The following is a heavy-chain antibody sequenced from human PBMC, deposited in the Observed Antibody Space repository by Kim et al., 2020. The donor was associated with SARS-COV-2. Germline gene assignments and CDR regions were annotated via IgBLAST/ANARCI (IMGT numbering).Heavy chain of an antibody. V-gene: IGHV3-48*02. CDR3: VRGIWSPYYY. CDR1: GFAFNTYN. J-gene: IGHJ4*02. Sequence: GGSLRLSCAASGFAFNTYNMNWVRQAPGKGLEWISYITISSDTKYYADSVKGRFTISRDNAKNLLFLQLNSLRDEDTAVYYCVRGIWSPYYYWGQGTLVTVSS. D-gene: IGHD3-3*01. CDR2: ITISSDTK.